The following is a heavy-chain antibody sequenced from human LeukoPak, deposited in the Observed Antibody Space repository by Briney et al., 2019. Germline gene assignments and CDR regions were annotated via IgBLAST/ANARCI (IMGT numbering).Heavy chain of an antibody. Sequence: ASVKVSCKASGYTFTGYYMHWVRQAPGQGLEWMGWINPNSGGTNYAQKFQGRVTMTRDTSISTAYMELSRLRSDDTAVYYCAKTLWFGAGGWFDPWGQGTLVTVSS. J-gene: IGHJ5*02. CDR1: GYTFTGYY. V-gene: IGHV1-2*02. CDR2: INPNSGGT. CDR3: AKTLWFGAGGWFDP. D-gene: IGHD3-10*01.